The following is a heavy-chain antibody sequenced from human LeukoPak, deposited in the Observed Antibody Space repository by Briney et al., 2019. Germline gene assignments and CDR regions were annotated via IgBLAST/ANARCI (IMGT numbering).Heavy chain of an antibody. Sequence: GGSLRLSCAASGFTFSSPWMHWVRQAPGKGLVWVSRIRGDGSSTSYADSVQGRFTISRDNAKNTLYLQMNSLRAEDTAVYYCAVSDYFDYWGQGTLVTVSS. V-gene: IGHV3-74*01. CDR2: IRGDGSST. CDR1: GFTFSSPW. CDR3: AVSDYFDY. J-gene: IGHJ4*02.